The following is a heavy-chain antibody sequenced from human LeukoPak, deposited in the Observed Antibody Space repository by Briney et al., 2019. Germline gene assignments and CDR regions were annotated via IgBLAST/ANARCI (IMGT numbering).Heavy chain of an antibody. J-gene: IGHJ6*02. D-gene: IGHD3-3*01. CDR3: ARSTGVVIIPSYYYGMDV. Sequence: SETLSLTCTVSGGSVSSGSYYWSWIRQPPGKGLEWIGYIYYSGSTNYNPSLKSRVTMSVDTSKNQFSLKLSSVTAADTAVYYCARSTGVVIIPSYYYGMDVWGQGTTVTVSS. V-gene: IGHV4-61*01. CDR1: GGSVSSGSYY. CDR2: IYYSGST.